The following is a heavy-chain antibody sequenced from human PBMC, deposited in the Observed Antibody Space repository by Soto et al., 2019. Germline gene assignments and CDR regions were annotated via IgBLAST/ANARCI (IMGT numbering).Heavy chain of an antibody. CDR2: ISYDGSNK. CDR1: GFTFSSYA. CDR3: AREGNWGGTAFDI. V-gene: IGHV3-30-3*01. Sequence: QVQLVESGGGVVQPGRSLRLSCAASGFTFSSYAMHWVRQAPGKGLEWVAVISYDGSNKYYADSVKGRFTISRDNSKNTLYLQMNSVSAEDTAVYYCAREGNWGGTAFDIWGQGTMVTVSS. J-gene: IGHJ3*02. D-gene: IGHD7-27*01.